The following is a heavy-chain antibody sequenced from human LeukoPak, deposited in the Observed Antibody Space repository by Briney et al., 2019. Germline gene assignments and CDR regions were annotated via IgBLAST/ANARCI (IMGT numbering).Heavy chain of an antibody. D-gene: IGHD3-10*01. CDR3: ARDWGDSGRPFDY. CDR2: ITQDGSEK. Sequence: GGSLRLSCAASGFTFSNYGMSWVRQAPGKGLEWVANITQDGSEKYYVDSVKGRFTISRDNTKNSLYLQMNSLRAEDTAVHYCARDWGDSGRPFDYWGQGTLVAVSS. CDR1: GFTFSNYG. V-gene: IGHV3-7*03. J-gene: IGHJ4*02.